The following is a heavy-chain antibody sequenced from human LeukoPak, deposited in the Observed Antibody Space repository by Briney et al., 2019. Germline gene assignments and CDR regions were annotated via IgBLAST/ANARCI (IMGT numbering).Heavy chain of an antibody. J-gene: IGHJ5*02. D-gene: IGHD6-13*01. V-gene: IGHV1-8*01. CDR3: ARGRYSSSWYDWFDP. CDR1: GHTFTSYD. CDR2: MNPDSGIT. Sequence: ASVKVSCKAPGHTFTSYDINWVRQATGQALEWVGWMNPDSGITGYAQKFQGRVNMTRHTSISTAYMELSSLRSEDTAVDYGARGRYSSSWYDWFDPWGQGTLVTVSS.